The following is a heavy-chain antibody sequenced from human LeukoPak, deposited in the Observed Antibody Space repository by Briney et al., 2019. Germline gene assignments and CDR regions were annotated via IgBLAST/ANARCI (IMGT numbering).Heavy chain of an antibody. CDR2: IIPILGIA. J-gene: IGHJ4*02. CDR3: ARAVNGGYPDY. CDR1: GYTFTSYY. Sequence: ASVKVSCKASGYTFTSYYMHWVRQAPGQGLEWMGRIIPILGIANYAQKFQGRVTIAADKSTSTAYMELSSLRSEDTAVYYCARAVNGGYPDYWGQGTLVTVSS. D-gene: IGHD4-17*01. V-gene: IGHV1-69*04.